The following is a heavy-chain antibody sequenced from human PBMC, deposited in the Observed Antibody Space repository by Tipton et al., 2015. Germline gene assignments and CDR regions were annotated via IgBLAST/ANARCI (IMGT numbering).Heavy chain of an antibody. CDR1: GFTFSSYS. D-gene: IGHD3-10*01. V-gene: IGHV3-21*04. CDR2: ISSSSSYI. Sequence: SLRLSCAASGFTFSSYSMNWVRQAPGKGLEWVSSISSSSSYIYYADSVKGRFTISRDNAKNSLYLQMNSLRVEDTAVYYCAKNSGNYYSSSSDHWGQGTLVTVSS. CDR3: AKNSGNYYSSSSDH. J-gene: IGHJ4*02.